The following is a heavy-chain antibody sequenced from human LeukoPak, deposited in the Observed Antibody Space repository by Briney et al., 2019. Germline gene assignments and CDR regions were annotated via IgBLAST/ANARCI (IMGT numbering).Heavy chain of an antibody. CDR3: ASEVGAKRNPDY. V-gene: IGHV4-30-4*01. CDR1: GGSISSGDYY. J-gene: IGHJ4*02. CDR2: IYYSGST. D-gene: IGHD1-26*01. Sequence: SETLSLTCTVSGGSISSGDYYWRWIRQPPGKGLGWIGYIYYSGSTYYNLSLKSRVTISVDTSKNQFSLKLSSVTAADTAVYYCASEVGAKRNPDYWGQGTLVTVSS.